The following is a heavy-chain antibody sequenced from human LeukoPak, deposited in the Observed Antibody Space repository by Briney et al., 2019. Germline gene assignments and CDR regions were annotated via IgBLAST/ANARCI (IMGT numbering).Heavy chain of an antibody. CDR1: GYSFTSYW. D-gene: IGHD2-15*01. J-gene: IGHJ6*02. CDR2: IYPGDSDT. Sequence: PGESLKISCKGSGYSFTSYWIGWVRQMPGKGLEWMGIIYPGDSDTRYSPSFQGQVTISADKSISTAYLQWSSLKASDTAMYYCARNIGYCSGGSCSSYYYYGMDVWGQGTTVTVSS. V-gene: IGHV5-51*01. CDR3: ARNIGYCSGGSCSSYYYYGMDV.